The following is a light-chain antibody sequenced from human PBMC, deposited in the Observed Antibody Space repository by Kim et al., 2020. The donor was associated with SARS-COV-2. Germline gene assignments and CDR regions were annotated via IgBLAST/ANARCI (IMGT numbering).Light chain of an antibody. CDR1: IIGSKS. Sequence: APGETASILCGGNIIGSKSVHWYQQRPGQAPVLVVYDDITRPAGIPERLSGSRSGNTATLTISAVEVGDEADYYCQVWDNSADVVIFGGGTQLTVL. CDR3: QVWDNSADVVI. J-gene: IGLJ2*01. V-gene: IGLV3-21*02. CDR2: DDI.